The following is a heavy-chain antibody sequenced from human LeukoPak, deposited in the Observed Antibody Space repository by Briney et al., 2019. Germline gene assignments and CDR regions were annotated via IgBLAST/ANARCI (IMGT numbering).Heavy chain of an antibody. V-gene: IGHV1-18*01. CDR3: ARGGAYSSSSRELCWFDP. D-gene: IGHD6-6*01. J-gene: IGHJ5*02. Sequence: ASVKVSCKASGYTFTSYGISWVRQAPGQGLEWMGWISAYNGNTNYAQKLQGRVTMTTDTSTSTAYMELRSLRSDDTAVYYCARGGAYSSSSRELCWFDPWGQGTLVTVSS. CDR2: ISAYNGNT. CDR1: GYTFTSYG.